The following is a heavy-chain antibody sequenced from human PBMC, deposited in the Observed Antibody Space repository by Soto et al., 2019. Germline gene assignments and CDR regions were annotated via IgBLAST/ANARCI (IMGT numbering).Heavy chain of an antibody. D-gene: IGHD7-27*01. J-gene: IGHJ4*02. V-gene: IGHV4-59*01. Sequence: WTWIRQPPGKGLEWIVNIHYSGSTNYSPSLKSRVIISVDTSENQSSLKLSSVTTADTAVYYCTGGGPGHPFDYWGQGTLVTVSS. CDR2: IHYSGST. CDR3: TGGGPGHPFDY.